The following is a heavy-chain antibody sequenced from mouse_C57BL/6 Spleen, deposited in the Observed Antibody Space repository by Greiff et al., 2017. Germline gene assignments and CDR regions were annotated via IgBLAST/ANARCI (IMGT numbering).Heavy chain of an antibody. V-gene: IGHV5-9-1*02. D-gene: IGHD1-1*01. J-gene: IGHJ3*01. CDR3: TRESVTTVVAPCAY. Sequence: EVQVVESGEGLVKPGGSLKLSCAASGFTFSSYAMSWVRQTPEKRLEWVAYISSGGDYIYYADTVKGRFTISRDNARNTLYLQMSSLKSEDTAMYYCTRESVTTVVAPCAYWGQGTLVTVSA. CDR1: GFTFSSYA. CDR2: ISSGGDYI.